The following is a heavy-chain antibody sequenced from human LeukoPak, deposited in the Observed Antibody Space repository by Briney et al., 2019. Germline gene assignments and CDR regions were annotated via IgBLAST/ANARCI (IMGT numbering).Heavy chain of an antibody. CDR2: FDPEDGET. J-gene: IGHJ4*02. V-gene: IGHV1-24*01. Sequence: GASVKVSCKVSGYTLTELSMHWVRQAPGKGLEWMGGFDPEDGETIYAQRFQGRVTMTEDTSTDTAYMELSSLRSEDTAVYYCATEVAAHDSNYDSGSCYYWGQGTLVTVSS. CDR3: ATEVAAHDSNYDSGSCYY. D-gene: IGHD3-10*01. CDR1: GYTLTELS.